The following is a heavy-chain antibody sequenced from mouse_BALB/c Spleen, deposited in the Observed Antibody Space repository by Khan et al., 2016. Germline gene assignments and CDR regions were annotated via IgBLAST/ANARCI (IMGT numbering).Heavy chain of an antibody. J-gene: IGHJ4*01. CDR2: IAPGSGST. V-gene: IGHV1S41*01. CDR3: ARLYVSLYAIDY. D-gene: IGHD1-1*01. Sequence: DLVKPGASVKLSCKASGYTFTSYWINWIKQRPGQGLEGIGRIAPGSGSTYYNAMFKGKATLTVDTSYSPAYLQLSSSSSEDSASYFCARLYVSLYAIDYWGQGTSVTVSS. CDR1: GYTFTSYW.